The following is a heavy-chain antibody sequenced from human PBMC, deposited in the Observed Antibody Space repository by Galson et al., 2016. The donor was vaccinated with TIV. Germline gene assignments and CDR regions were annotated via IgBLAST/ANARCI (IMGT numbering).Heavy chain of an antibody. CDR1: GYNFVSYW. D-gene: IGHD6-25*01. CDR2: TYPGNSET. V-gene: IGHV5-51*01. CDR3: ARHSASAFPSHFDV. J-gene: IGHJ4*02. Sequence: QSGAEVKKAGESLKISCKGSGYNFVSYWIGWVRQMPGKGLEWMGVTYPGNSETRYSPSSHGQVTISADKSIGTAFLQWGSLKASDTAVYYCARHSASAFPSHFDVWGQGTLVTVSS.